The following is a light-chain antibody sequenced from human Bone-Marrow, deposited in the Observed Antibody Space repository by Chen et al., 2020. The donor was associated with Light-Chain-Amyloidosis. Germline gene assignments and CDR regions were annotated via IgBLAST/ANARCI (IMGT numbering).Light chain of an antibody. J-gene: IGLJ3*02. CDR2: DDS. Sequence: SYVLTQAPSVSVAPGQTARITCGGQNIAAKSVHWYQQRPGQAPVLVLYDDSDRPSGIPEGVSGANSGNTAALTISRVEAGDEADYYCQVYDSSSDHAWVFGGGTRLSVL. CDR3: QVYDSSSDHAWV. V-gene: IGLV3-21*02. CDR1: NIAAKS.